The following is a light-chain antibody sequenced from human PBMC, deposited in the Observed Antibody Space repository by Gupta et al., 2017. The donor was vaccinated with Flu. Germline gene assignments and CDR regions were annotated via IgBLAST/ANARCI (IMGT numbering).Light chain of an antibody. CDR3: LQYGTYPPT. CDR2: ASS. J-gene: IGKJ1*01. V-gene: IGKV1-17*01. Sequence: DIQMTQSPSSLSASGGDRVTLTCRAGQDIGDRLGWYQQKPGQAPKRLMSASSSRASGVPSRFSGSGFGTEFTLTIDSLKPEDSATYFCLQYGTYPPTFGQGTKVEV. CDR1: QDIGDR.